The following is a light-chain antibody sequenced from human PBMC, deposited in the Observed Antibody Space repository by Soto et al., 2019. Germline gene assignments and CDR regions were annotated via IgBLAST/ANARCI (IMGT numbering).Light chain of an antibody. CDR2: GAS. CDR3: QQYGSSPFT. CDR1: QSLSSSY. Sequence: EIVLTQSPGTLSLSPGERATLSCRASQSLSSSYLAWYQQKPGPAPRVLIYGASSRATGIPDRFSGSGSGTDFTLTISRLEPEDFAVYYCQQYGSSPFTFGPGTKVDIK. V-gene: IGKV3-20*01. J-gene: IGKJ3*01.